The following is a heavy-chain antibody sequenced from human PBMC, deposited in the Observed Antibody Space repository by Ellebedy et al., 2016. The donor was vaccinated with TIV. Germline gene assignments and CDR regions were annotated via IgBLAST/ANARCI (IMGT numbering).Heavy chain of an antibody. CDR3: ARAVIYSYGYSFDY. Sequence: PGGSLRLSCAPSGFDFSTNSMNWVRQAPGKGLEWVSSISRTSNAIYYADSVKGRFTISRDNAKNSLYLQMDSLRDEDTAVYYCARAVIYSYGYSFDYWGQGTLVTVSS. D-gene: IGHD5-18*01. J-gene: IGHJ4*02. CDR1: GFDFSTNS. CDR2: ISRTSNAI. V-gene: IGHV3-21*01.